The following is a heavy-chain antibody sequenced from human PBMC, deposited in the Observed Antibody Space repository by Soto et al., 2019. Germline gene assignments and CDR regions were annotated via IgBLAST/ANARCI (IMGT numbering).Heavy chain of an antibody. Sequence: ASVKVSCKASGYTFTSYESNWVRQATGQGLEWMGWMNPNSGNTGYAQKFQGRVTMTRNTSISTAYMELSSLRSEDTAVYYCARAPPPYYDILAGTKVCPWGQRTLLTISS. J-gene: IGHJ5*02. V-gene: IGHV1-8*01. CDR3: ARAPPPYYDILAGTKVCP. CDR1: GYTFTSYE. CDR2: MNPNSGNT. D-gene: IGHD3-9*01.